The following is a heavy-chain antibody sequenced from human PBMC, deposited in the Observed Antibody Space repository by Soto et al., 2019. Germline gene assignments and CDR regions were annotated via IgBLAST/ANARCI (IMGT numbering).Heavy chain of an antibody. CDR1: GGSINSGGYC. V-gene: IGHV4-31*03. Sequence: QVQLQESGPGLVKPSQTLSLTCTVSGGSINSGGYCWSWIRQHPGKGLDWIGCISYGGSTSYNPSLKSRVTISVDPSKNQFPLKLSSVTAADTAVYYCSRGILVWGQGTLITVSS. CDR2: ISYGGST. D-gene: IGHD5-18*01. J-gene: IGHJ4*02. CDR3: SRGILV.